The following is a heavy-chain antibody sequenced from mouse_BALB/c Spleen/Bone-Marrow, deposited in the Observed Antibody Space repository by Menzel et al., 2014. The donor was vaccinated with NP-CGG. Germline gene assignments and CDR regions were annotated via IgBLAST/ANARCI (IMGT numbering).Heavy chain of an antibody. V-gene: IGHV5-9-2*01. J-gene: IGHJ3*01. CDR1: GFTFSSYG. CDR3: AREGYDYDWFAD. D-gene: IGHD2-4*01. CDR2: ISGGGSYI. Sequence: EVQGVESGGDLVKPGGSLKPSCAASGFTFSSYGMSWVRQTPEKRLEWVATISGGGSYIYYADNVKGRFIISRDNAKNNLYLQVRSLRSEDTALYYCAREGYDYDWFADWGQGTLVTVSA.